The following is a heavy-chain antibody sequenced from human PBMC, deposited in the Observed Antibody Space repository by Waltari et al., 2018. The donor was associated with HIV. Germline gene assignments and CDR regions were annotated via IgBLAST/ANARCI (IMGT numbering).Heavy chain of an antibody. CDR2: IYSGGST. Sequence: EVQLVETGGGLIQPGGSLRLSCAASGFTVSSNYMSWVRQAPGKGLEWVSVIYSGGSTYYADSVKGRFTISRDNSKNTLYLQMNSLRAEDTAVYYCARVKRIAAAGPGGMDVWGQGTTVTVSS. CDR3: ARVKRIAAAGPGGMDV. CDR1: GFTVSSNY. J-gene: IGHJ6*02. D-gene: IGHD6-13*01. V-gene: IGHV3-53*02.